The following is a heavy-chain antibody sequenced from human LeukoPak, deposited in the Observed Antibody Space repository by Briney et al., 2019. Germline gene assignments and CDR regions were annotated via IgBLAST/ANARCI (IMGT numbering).Heavy chain of an antibody. J-gene: IGHJ4*02. CDR1: GFTVSSNY. D-gene: IGHD3-10*01. Sequence: PGGSLRLSCAASGFTVSSNYLSWVRQAPGRGLECVSVIYSGGSTYYADSVKGRFTISRDNSKNTLYLQMNSLRAEDTAVYFCARDLSYGSGEFWGQGTLVTVSS. V-gene: IGHV3-66*01. CDR3: ARDLSYGSGEF. CDR2: IYSGGST.